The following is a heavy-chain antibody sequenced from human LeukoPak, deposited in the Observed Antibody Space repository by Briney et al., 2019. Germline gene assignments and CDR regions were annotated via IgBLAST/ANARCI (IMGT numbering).Heavy chain of an antibody. CDR2: INPNSGGT. CDR1: GYTFSGYY. Sequence: ASVKVSCKASGYTFSGYYMHWVRQAPGQGLEWMGRINPNSGGTNYAQKFQGRVTMTRDTSISTAYMELSSLRSEDTAVYYCARLFETDLYVSWFDPWGQGTLVTVSS. J-gene: IGHJ5*02. D-gene: IGHD3-16*01. V-gene: IGHV1-2*06. CDR3: ARLFETDLYVSWFDP.